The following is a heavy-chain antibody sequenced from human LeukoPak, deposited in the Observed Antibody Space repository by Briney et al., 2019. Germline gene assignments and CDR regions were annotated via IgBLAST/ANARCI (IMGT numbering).Heavy chain of an antibody. CDR2: FDPEDSET. J-gene: IGHJ4*02. CDR1: GYTLTELS. D-gene: IGHD4-17*01. Sequence: ASVKVSCKVSGYTLTELSMHWVRQAPGKGLEWMGGFDPEDSETIYAQKFQGRVTMTEDTSTDTAYMELSSLRSEDTAVYYCATESLYGDYTHVDFDYWGQGTLVTVSS. V-gene: IGHV1-24*01. CDR3: ATESLYGDYTHVDFDY.